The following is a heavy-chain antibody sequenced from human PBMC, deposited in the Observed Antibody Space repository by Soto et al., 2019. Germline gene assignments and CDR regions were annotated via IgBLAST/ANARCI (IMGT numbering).Heavy chain of an antibody. CDR3: AKDIAVAGTDFDY. Sequence: PGGSLRLSCAASGFTFSTYGMHWVRQAPGKGLEWVALISYDGSNRNSADSVKGRFTISRDNSKNTLYLQMNSLRAEDTAVYYCAKDIAVAGTDFDYWGQGTLVTVSS. CDR2: ISYDGSNR. D-gene: IGHD6-19*01. V-gene: IGHV3-30*18. CDR1: GFTFSTYG. J-gene: IGHJ4*02.